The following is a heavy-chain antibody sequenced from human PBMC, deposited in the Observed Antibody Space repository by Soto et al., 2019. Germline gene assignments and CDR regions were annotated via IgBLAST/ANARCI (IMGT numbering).Heavy chain of an antibody. CDR3: AREGPPDIALFDP. V-gene: IGHV1-69*01. Sequence: QGQLVQSGAEVKKPGSSVKFSCKASVGTFSSYTISWVRQAPGQGLEWMGGSANSAQKFQGRLTVTADESTSTVYLELSSLTSEDTAVYYCAREGPPDIALFDPWGQGTLVSVSS. D-gene: IGHD2-15*01. J-gene: IGHJ5*02. CDR1: VGTFSSYT. CDR2: GSA.